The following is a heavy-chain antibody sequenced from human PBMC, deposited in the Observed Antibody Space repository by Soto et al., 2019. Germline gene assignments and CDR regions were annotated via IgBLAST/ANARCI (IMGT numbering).Heavy chain of an antibody. CDR1: GYTFTSYG. CDR2: ISAYNGNT. Sequence: ASVKVSCKASGYTFTSYGISWVRQAPGQGLEWMGWISAYNGNTNYAQKLQGRVTMTTDTSTSTAYMELRSLRSDDTAVYYCARDQITMIADNWFDPWGQGTLVTVSS. J-gene: IGHJ5*02. CDR3: ARDQITMIADNWFDP. V-gene: IGHV1-18*01. D-gene: IGHD3-22*01.